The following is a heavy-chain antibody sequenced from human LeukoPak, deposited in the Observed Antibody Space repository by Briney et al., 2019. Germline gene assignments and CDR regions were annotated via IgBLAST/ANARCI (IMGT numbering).Heavy chain of an antibody. CDR2: ISRYNGYT. D-gene: IGHD3-22*01. J-gene: IGHJ3*02. V-gene: IGHV1-18*01. CDR1: GYTFTNYG. Sequence: GASVKVSCKASGYTFTNYGISWVRQAPGQGLEWMGWISRYNGYTNYAQNFQGRVTMTTDTSTSTAYMELRSLRSDDTAVYCARDGHRRYHYDSSGREDAFDIWGQGTMVTVSS. CDR3: ARDGHRRYHYDSSGREDAFDI.